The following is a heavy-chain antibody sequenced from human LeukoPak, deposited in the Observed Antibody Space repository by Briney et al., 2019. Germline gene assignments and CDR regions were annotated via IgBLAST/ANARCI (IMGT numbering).Heavy chain of an antibody. Sequence: GGSLRVSCVVSGFSFSSYPMSWVRQAPGKGLEWVGRIKSKKDGGTADYAAPVKDRFTISRDDSKNTLFLQMNSLKTEDTAVYYCTTGLASAGHDGYWGQGTLVTVSS. D-gene: IGHD6-13*01. V-gene: IGHV3-15*05. CDR2: IKSKKDGGTA. CDR1: GFSFSSYP. J-gene: IGHJ4*02. CDR3: TTGLASAGHDGY.